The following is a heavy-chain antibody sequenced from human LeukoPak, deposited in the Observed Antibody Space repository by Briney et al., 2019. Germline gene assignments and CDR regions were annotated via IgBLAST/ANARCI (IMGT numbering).Heavy chain of an antibody. CDR2: FDPEDGET. CDR3: ALTSIVVVISAFDI. J-gene: IGHJ3*02. Sequence: ASAKVSCKVSGYTLTELSMHWVRQAPGKGLEWMGGFDPEDGETIYAQKFQGRVTMTEDTSTDTAYMELSSLRSEDTAVYYCALTSIVVVISAFDIWGQGTMVTVSS. CDR1: GYTLTELS. V-gene: IGHV1-24*01. D-gene: IGHD3-22*01.